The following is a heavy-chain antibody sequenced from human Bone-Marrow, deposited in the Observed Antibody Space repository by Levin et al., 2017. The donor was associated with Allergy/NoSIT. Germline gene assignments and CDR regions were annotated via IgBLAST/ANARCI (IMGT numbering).Heavy chain of an antibody. V-gene: IGHV1-2*06. D-gene: IGHD1-1*01. CDR1: EYTFTSFY. J-gene: IGHJ4*02. CDR2: VNPHSGAP. CDR3: TRQAGTTFDY. Sequence: ASVKVSCKASEYTFTSFYIHWVRQAPGQGLEWMGRVNPHSGAPNYVQNFQGRVTMTSDTSTTTAYMELSRLTSADTAVYYCTRQAGTTFDYWGQGTLVAVS.